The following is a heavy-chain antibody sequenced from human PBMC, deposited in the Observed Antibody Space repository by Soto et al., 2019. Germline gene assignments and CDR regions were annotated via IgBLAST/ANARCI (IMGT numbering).Heavy chain of an antibody. CDR3: AHALGWGPYQTFDY. V-gene: IGHV2-26*01. CDR1: GISLSNDRTG. D-gene: IGHD3-16*01. J-gene: IGHJ4*02. Sequence: ESGPTLVNPTETLTLTCTVSGISLSNDRTGVSWIRQPPGKALEWLAHIFSNDEKSYNRSLKNSLTISKDTSKNQVVLIMTNMVPLDTGTYYCAHALGWGPYQTFDYWGQGTLVTVSS. CDR2: IFSNDEK.